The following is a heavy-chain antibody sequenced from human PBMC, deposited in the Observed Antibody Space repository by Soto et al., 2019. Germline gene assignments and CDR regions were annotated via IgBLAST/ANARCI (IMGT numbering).Heavy chain of an antibody. CDR1: GFTFSSYS. CDR3: ARWSQGQFWYFDL. Sequence: EVQLVESGGGLVQPGGSLRLSCAASGFTFSSYSMNWVRQAPGKGLEWVSYISSSSSTIYYADSVKGRFTISRDNAKNSPYLQMNSLRAEDTAVYYCARWSQGQFWYFDLWGRGTLVTVSS. D-gene: IGHD3-3*01. CDR2: ISSSSSTI. J-gene: IGHJ2*01. V-gene: IGHV3-48*01.